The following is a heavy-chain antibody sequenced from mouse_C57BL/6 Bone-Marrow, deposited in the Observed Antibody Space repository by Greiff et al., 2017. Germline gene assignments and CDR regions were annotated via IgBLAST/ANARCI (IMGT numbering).Heavy chain of an antibody. D-gene: IGHD2-2*01. CDR3: ARGGLGLPYFDY. V-gene: IGHV1-20*01. Sequence: VQLQQSGPELVKPGDSVKISCKASGYSFTGYFMNWVMQSHGKSLEWIGRINPYNGDTFYNQKFKGKATLTVDKSSSTAHMELRSLTSEDSAVXYCARGGLGLPYFDYWGQGTTLTVSS. J-gene: IGHJ2*01. CDR2: INPYNGDT. CDR1: GYSFTGYF.